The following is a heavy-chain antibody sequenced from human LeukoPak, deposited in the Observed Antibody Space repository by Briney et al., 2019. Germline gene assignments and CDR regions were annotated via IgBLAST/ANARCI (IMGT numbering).Heavy chain of an antibody. CDR3: ATNLFYPIDSSSPAPGDY. V-gene: IGHV1-24*01. CDR1: GYTLTELS. J-gene: IGHJ4*02. D-gene: IGHD6-6*01. Sequence: ASVKVSCNVSGYTLTELSMHWVRQAPGKGLEWMGGFDPEDGETIYAQKFQGRVTMTEDTSTDTAYMELSSLRSEDTAVYYCATNLFYPIDSSSPAPGDYWGQGTLVTVSS. CDR2: FDPEDGET.